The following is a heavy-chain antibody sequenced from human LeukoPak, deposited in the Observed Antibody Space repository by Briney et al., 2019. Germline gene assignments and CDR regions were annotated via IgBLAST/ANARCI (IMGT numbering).Heavy chain of an antibody. J-gene: IGHJ4*02. D-gene: IGHD4-17*01. CDR3: AGVDYGDPSTFDY. V-gene: IGHV1-2*06. Sequence: ASVKVSCKASGYTFTGYYMHWVRQAPGQGLEWMGRINPNSGGTNYAQKFQGRVTMTRDTSISTAYMELSRLRSDDTAVYYCAGVDYGDPSTFDYWGQGTLVTVSS. CDR1: GYTFTGYY. CDR2: INPNSGGT.